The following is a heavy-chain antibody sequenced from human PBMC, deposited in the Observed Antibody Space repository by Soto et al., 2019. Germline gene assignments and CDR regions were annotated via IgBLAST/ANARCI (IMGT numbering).Heavy chain of an antibody. Sequence: QVQLVQSGAEVKKPGASVKVSRKASGYTFTSYGISWVRQAPGQGLEWMGWISAYNGNTNYAQKLQGRVTMTTDTSTSTAYMELRSLRSDDTAVYYCARDESSWYINNWFDPWGQGTLVTVSS. V-gene: IGHV1-18*01. CDR2: ISAYNGNT. J-gene: IGHJ5*02. CDR3: ARDESSWYINNWFDP. D-gene: IGHD6-13*01. CDR1: GYTFTSYG.